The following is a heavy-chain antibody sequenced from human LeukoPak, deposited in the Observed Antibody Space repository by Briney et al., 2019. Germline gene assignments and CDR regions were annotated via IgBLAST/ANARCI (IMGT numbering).Heavy chain of an antibody. CDR3: ARDGRAFLRFDY. CDR2: IYYSGST. Sequence: ASETLSLTCSVSGDSMRNYYWSWIQQPPGKGLEWIGYIYYSGSTNYNPSLKSRVTISVDTSKDQFSLKLTSVTATDTAMYYCARDGRAFLRFDYWGQGTLVTVSS. J-gene: IGHJ4*02. V-gene: IGHV4-59*01. CDR1: GDSMRNYY. D-gene: IGHD1-26*01.